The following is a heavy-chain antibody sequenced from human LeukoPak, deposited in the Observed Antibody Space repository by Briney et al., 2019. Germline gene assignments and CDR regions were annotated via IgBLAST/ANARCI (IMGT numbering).Heavy chain of an antibody. J-gene: IGHJ4*02. CDR3: ARDCGSTSCYDTPDFDY. CDR1: GYTFTSYS. Sequence: PGGSLRLSCAASGYTFTSYSMNWVRQAPGKGLEWVSYISDYSNTIYYADSVKGRFTISRDNANNSLYLQMNSLRAEDTAVYYCARDCGSTSCYDTPDFDYWGQGTLVTVSS. V-gene: IGHV3-48*01. D-gene: IGHD2-2*01. CDR2: ISDYSNTI.